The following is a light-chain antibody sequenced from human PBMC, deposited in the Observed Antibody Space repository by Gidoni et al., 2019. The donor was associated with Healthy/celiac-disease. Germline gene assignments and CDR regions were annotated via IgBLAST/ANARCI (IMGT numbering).Light chain of an antibody. CDR3: QQYNNWTPFT. CDR2: GAS. J-gene: IGKJ3*01. Sequence: LVFTQSPATLSVSPGERATLSCRASQSVSSNLDWYQQKPGQAPRLLIYGASTRATEIPAMFSGSGSGTEFTLTISSRKSEDLAVYYCQQYNNWTPFTFGPGTKVDIK. CDR1: QSVSSN. V-gene: IGKV3-15*01.